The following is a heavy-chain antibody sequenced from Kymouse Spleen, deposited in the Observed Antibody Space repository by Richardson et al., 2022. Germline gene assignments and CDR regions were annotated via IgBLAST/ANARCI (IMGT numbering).Heavy chain of an antibody. CDR1: GGSFSGYY. CDR3: ARGRLLWFGELSLLLTT. J-gene: IGHJ4*02. Sequence: QVQLQQWGAGLLKPSETLSLTCAVYGGSFSGYYWSWIRQPPGKGLEWIGEINHSGSTNYNPSLKSRVTISVDTSKNQFSLKLSSVTAADTAVYYCARGRLLWFGELSLLLTTGAREPWSPSPQ. V-gene: IGHV4-34*01. CDR2: INHSGST. D-gene: IGHD3-10*01.